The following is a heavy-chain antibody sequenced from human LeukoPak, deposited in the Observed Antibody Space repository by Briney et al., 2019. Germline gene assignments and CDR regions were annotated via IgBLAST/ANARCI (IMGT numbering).Heavy chain of an antibody. CDR1: GFTFSDYY. Sequence: GGSLRLSCAASGFTFSDYYMSWIRQAPGKGLEWVSGISSRGGSTYFADSVKGRFTISRDNSKNTLYVQMNSLRAEDTAVYYCAKEGYSGSQFDYWGQGTLVTVSS. D-gene: IGHD1-26*01. V-gene: IGHV3-23*01. J-gene: IGHJ4*02. CDR2: ISSRGGST. CDR3: AKEGYSGSQFDY.